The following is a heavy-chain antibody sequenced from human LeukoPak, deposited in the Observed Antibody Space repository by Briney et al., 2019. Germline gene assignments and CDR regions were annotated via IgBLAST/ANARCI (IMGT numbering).Heavy chain of an antibody. CDR3: ARVGSYCGGDCYLLDY. CDR1: GGSISSSSYY. V-gene: IGHV4-39*01. Sequence: SETLSLTCTVSGGSISSSSYYWGWIRQPPGKGLEWIGSIYYSGSTYYNPSLKSRVTISVDTSKNQFSLKLSSVTAADTAVYYCARVGSYCGGDCYLLDYWGQGTLVTVSS. D-gene: IGHD2-21*02. J-gene: IGHJ4*02. CDR2: IYYSGST.